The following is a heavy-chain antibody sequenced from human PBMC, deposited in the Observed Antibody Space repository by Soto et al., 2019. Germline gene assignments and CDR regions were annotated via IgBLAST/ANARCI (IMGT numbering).Heavy chain of an antibody. Sequence: ASVKVSCKASGYTFTGYYMHWVRQAPGQGLEWMGWINPNSGGTNYAQKFQGRVTMTRDTSISTAYMELSRLRSDDTAMYYCARGPFTILGVVIITPYYYYGMDVWGQGTRVTVSS. D-gene: IGHD3-3*01. CDR1: GYTFTGYY. CDR3: ARGPFTILGVVIITPYYYYGMDV. V-gene: IGHV1-2*02. J-gene: IGHJ6*02. CDR2: INPNSGGT.